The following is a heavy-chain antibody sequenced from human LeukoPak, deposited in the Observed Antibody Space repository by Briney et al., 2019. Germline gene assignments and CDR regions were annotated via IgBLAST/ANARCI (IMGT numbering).Heavy chain of an antibody. Sequence: GGSLRLSCAASGFTFSTNSMNWVRQAPGKGLEWVSSIGISSSHTFYADSVKGRFTISRDNAENSVYLQMNSLRAEDTAVYYCAKGLTTVATPYYYYYMDVWGKGTTVTVSS. CDR1: GFTFSTNS. CDR2: IGISSSHT. V-gene: IGHV3-21*01. J-gene: IGHJ6*03. CDR3: AKGLTTVATPYYYYYMDV. D-gene: IGHD4-23*01.